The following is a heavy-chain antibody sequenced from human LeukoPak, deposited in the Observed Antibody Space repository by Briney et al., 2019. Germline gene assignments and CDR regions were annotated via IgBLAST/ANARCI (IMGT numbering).Heavy chain of an antibody. CDR1: GYTFTSYG. J-gene: IGHJ5*02. CDR3: ARERMVRGVRAAWWFDP. CDR2: ISAYNGNT. V-gene: IGHV1-18*01. Sequence: ASVKVSCKASGYTFTSYGISWVRQAPGQGLEWMGWISAYNGNTNYAQKLQGRVTMTTDTSTSTAYMELRSLRSDDTAVYYCARERMVRGVRAAWWFDPWGQGTLVTVSS. D-gene: IGHD3-10*01.